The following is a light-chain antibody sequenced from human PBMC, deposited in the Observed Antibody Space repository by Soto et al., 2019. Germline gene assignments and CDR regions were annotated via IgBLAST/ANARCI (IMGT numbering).Light chain of an antibody. V-gene: IGLV1-36*01. CDR1: SSNIGNNA. Sequence: QSALTQPPSVSEAPRQRVTISCSGSSSNIGNNAVNWYQQLAGKAPKLLIYYDDLLPSGVSDRFSGSKSGTSASLAISGLQSEDEADYYCAAWDDSLNGVVFGGGTQLTVL. CDR3: AAWDDSLNGVV. CDR2: YDD. J-gene: IGLJ2*01.